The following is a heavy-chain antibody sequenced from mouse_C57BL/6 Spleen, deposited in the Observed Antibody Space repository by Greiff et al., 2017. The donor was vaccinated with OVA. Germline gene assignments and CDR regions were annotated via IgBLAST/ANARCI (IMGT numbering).Heavy chain of an antibody. CDR3: ARSAQATSWYFDV. J-gene: IGHJ1*03. Sequence: QVQLQQSGAELVKPGASVKLSCKASGYTFTSYWMQWVKQRPGQGLEWIGEIDPSDSYTNYNQKFKGKATLTVDTSSSTAYMQLSSLTSEDSAVYYCARSAQATSWYFDVWGTGTTVTVSS. CDR2: IDPSDSYT. V-gene: IGHV1-50*01. D-gene: IGHD3-2*02. CDR1: GYTFTSYW.